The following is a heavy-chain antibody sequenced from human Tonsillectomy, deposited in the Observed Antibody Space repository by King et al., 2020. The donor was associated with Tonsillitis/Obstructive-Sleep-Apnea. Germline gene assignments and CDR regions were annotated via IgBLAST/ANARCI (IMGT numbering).Heavy chain of an antibody. CDR1: GYTFTSYG. J-gene: IGHJ2*01. D-gene: IGHD2-15*01. CDR2: ISGFSGNT. CDR3: ARAALRWYFDL. Sequence: GQLVQSGAEVKKPGASVKVSCKASGYTFTSYGITWVRQAPGRGLEWMGWISGFSGNTNYAQKLQGRVTMTIDTSTNTAYMELRSLRSDDTAVYYCARAALRWYFDLWGRGTLITVSS. V-gene: IGHV1-18*01.